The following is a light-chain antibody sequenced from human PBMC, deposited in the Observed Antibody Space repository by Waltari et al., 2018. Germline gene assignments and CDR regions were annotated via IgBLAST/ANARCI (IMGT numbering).Light chain of an antibody. V-gene: IGLV1-44*01. CDR2: ADD. CDR3: ASWDDTLTVS. Sequence: QSVLTQPPSASGPPGQRVIISCSGSRSNIGTHTVNWYQQLPGSAPKLLSFADDQRPSGVPDRFSGSKSDTSASLAISGLQSEDEADYYCASWDDTLTVSFGTGTKVIVL. CDR1: RSNIGTHT. J-gene: IGLJ1*01.